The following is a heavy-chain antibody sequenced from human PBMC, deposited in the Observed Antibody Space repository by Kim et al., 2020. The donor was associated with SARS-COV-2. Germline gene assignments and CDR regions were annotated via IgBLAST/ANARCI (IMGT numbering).Heavy chain of an antibody. D-gene: IGHD4-17*01. V-gene: IGHV1-18*04. CDR2: ISARDGNR. CDR3: ARGAYGDVSFDY. CDR1: GYMFTSYD. Sequence: ASVKVSCKACGYMFTSYDFSWVRQAPGQGLEWLGWISARDGNRMYGQKLQGRVIMTTDTSTNTAYLELWSLRSDDTAMYYCARGAYGDVSFDYWGQRTLVTVS. J-gene: IGHJ4*02.